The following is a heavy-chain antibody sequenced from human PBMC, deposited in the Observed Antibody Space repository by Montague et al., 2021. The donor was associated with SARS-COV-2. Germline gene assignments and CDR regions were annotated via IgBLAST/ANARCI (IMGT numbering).Heavy chain of an antibody. CDR3: ARALPVTTFFYSYYGMDV. CDR2: IDHSGST. CDR1: GGSFSGYY. V-gene: IGHV4-34*01. J-gene: IGHJ6*02. D-gene: IGHD4-17*01. Sequence: ETLSLTCAVYGGSFSGYYWSWIRQPPGKGLEWIGEIDHSGSTNYNPSLKSRVTISVDTSKNQFSLELSSVTAADTAVYYCARALPVTTFFYSYYGMDVWGQGTTVTVSS.